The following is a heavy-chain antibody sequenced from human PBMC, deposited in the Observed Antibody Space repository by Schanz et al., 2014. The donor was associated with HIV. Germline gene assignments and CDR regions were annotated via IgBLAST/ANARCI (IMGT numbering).Heavy chain of an antibody. V-gene: IGHV3-74*01. CDR2: INSDGSST. Sequence: EVQVVESGGGLVQPGGSLRLSCAGSGFTFSSYWMHWVRQAPGKGLVWVSRINSDGSSTNYADSVKGRFTISRDNSKNTLYLXMXXLXXXXXXVYYCARDVSHDSSGHYSDYYYGMDVWGQGTTVTVSS. CDR1: GFTFSSYW. CDR3: ARDVSHDSSGHYSDYYYGMDV. J-gene: IGHJ6*02. D-gene: IGHD3-22*01.